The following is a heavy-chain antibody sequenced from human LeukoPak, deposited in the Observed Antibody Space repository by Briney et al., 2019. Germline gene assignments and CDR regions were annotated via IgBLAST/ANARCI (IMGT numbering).Heavy chain of an antibody. D-gene: IGHD4-11*01. Sequence: GGSLRLSCAXSXXTFSSYGMHWVRQAPGKGLEWVAVIWYDGSNKYYADSVKGRFTISRDNSKNTLYLQMNSLRAEDTAVYYCARDASTSSSLDYWGQGTLVTVSS. CDR3: ARDASTSSSLDY. V-gene: IGHV3-33*01. CDR2: IWYDGSNK. CDR1: XXTFSSYG. J-gene: IGHJ4*02.